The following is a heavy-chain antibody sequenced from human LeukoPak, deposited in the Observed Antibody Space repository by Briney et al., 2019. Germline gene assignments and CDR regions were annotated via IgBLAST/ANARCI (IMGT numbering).Heavy chain of an antibody. D-gene: IGHD3-10*01. V-gene: IGHV3-53*01. CDR2: IYSGVST. CDR3: ARSLWFGDIDY. Sequence: GGSLRLSCAASGFTVSSNYMSWVRQAPGKGLEWVSVIYSGVSTDYPDSVKGRFTISRDNSKNPLYLQMNSLRAEDTAVYYCARSLWFGDIDYWGQGTLVTVSS. CDR1: GFTVSSNY. J-gene: IGHJ4*02.